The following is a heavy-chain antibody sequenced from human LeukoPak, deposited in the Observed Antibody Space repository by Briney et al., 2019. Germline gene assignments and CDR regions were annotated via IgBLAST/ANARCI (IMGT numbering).Heavy chain of an antibody. J-gene: IGHJ4*02. V-gene: IGHV3-30*18. D-gene: IGHD6-19*01. CDR2: ISYDASNY. CDR1: GFTFSSYG. CDR3: AKDGYSSGWPVDY. Sequence: GGSLRLSCAASGFTFSSYGMHWVRQAPGKGLEWGAVISYDASNYYYADSVKGRFTISRDNSKNTVFLQMNGLRAEDTAVYYCAKDGYSSGWPVDYWGQGTLVSVSS.